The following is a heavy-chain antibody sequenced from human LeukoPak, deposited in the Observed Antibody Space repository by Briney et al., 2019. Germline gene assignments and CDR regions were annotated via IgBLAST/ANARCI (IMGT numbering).Heavy chain of an antibody. V-gene: IGHV4-34*01. CDR3: ARAPHYDFWSGYYLIGAFDI. CDR1: GGSFSGYY. D-gene: IGHD3-3*01. Sequence: PSETLSLTCAVYGGSFSGYYWSWIRQPPGKGLEWIGEINHSGSTNYNPSLKSRVTISVDTSKNQFSLKLSSVTAADTAVYYCARAPHYDFWSGYYLIGAFDIWGQGTMVTVSS. CDR2: INHSGST. J-gene: IGHJ3*02.